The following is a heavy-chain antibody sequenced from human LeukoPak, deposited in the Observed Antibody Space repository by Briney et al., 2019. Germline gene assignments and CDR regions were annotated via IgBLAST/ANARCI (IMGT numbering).Heavy chain of an antibody. V-gene: IGHV1-18*01. J-gene: IGHJ3*02. D-gene: IGHD3-9*01. Sequence: ASVKVSCKASGYTFTSYGITWVRQAPGQGLEWMGWISAHNGNTNYAQNLQGRVTMTTDTSTNTVYMGLRSLRSDDTAVYYCARDRSQGYFDWLLSNTNAFDIWGQGTMVTVSS. CDR2: ISAHNGNT. CDR1: GYTFTSYG. CDR3: ARDRSQGYFDWLLSNTNAFDI.